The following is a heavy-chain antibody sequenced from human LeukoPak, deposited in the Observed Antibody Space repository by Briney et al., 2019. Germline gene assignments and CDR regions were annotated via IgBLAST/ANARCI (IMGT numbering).Heavy chain of an antibody. CDR1: GFTFSSYW. CDR2: INPDGSDI. J-gene: IGHJ4*02. CDR3: AKVSLSLYCTGGSCHYFDF. Sequence: GGSLRLSRAASGFTFSSYWMYWVRQAPGKGLVWVSRINPDGSDINYADSVKGRFTISRDNAKNTLYLQMNSLRAEDMAVYYCAKVSLSLYCTGGSCHYFDFWGQGALVTVSS. D-gene: IGHD2-15*01. V-gene: IGHV3-74*01.